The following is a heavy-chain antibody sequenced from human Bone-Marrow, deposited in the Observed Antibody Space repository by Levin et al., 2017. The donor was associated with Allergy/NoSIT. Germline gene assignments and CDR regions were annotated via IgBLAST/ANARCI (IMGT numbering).Heavy chain of an antibody. CDR3: AKETLAVAGTENFDY. Sequence: GGSLRLSCAASGFTFSNYAMSWVRQAPGKGLEWVSGISGRGGSTYFADSVKGRFTISRDNSKNTLFLQINSLRAEDTAVYYCAKETLAVAGTENFDYWGQGTLVTVSS. J-gene: IGHJ4*02. D-gene: IGHD6-19*01. CDR1: GFTFSNYA. V-gene: IGHV3-23*01. CDR2: ISGRGGST.